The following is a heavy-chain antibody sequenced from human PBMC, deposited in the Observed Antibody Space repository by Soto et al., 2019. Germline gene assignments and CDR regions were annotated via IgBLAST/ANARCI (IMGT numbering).Heavy chain of an antibody. Sequence: WGSLRLSCAASGSRFISYDMHFFRQFPLKCLEWVSAIGRGGDTYYPDSLKGRFTISRENAKNSLYLQMNSLGAGDTAVYYCAREMTDPFHWYLDLWGRGTLVTVSS. CDR3: AREMTDPFHWYLDL. J-gene: IGHJ2*01. CDR2: IGRGGDT. D-gene: IGHD2-21*02. V-gene: IGHV3-13*01. CDR1: GSRFISYD.